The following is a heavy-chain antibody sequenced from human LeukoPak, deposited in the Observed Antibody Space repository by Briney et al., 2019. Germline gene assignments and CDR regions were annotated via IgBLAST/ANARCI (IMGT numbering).Heavy chain of an antibody. Sequence: ASVKVSCKASGYTFTSYDINWVRQATGQGLEWMGWMNPNSGNTGYAQKLQGRVTMTTDTSTSTAYMELRSLRSDDTAVYYCARDGSEKAMDFDYWGQGTLVTVSS. CDR1: GYTFTSYD. V-gene: IGHV1-8*01. CDR2: MNPNSGNT. J-gene: IGHJ4*02. CDR3: ARDGSEKAMDFDY. D-gene: IGHD2-15*01.